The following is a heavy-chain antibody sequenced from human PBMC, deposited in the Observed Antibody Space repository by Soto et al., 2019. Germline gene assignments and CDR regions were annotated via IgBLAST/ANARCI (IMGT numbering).Heavy chain of an antibody. Sequence: ASCKFSCKTSGYNFTNYAMHWVRLSPGQGREWMGWINAGNGNTKYSQKFQGRVTITRDTSASTLYMEVSSLRSEDTAVYYCARDYWRDYYHGMNVWGQGTTVTVSS. J-gene: IGHJ6*02. V-gene: IGHV1-3*01. D-gene: IGHD3-3*01. CDR2: INAGNGNT. CDR1: GYNFTNYA. CDR3: ARDYWRDYYHGMNV.